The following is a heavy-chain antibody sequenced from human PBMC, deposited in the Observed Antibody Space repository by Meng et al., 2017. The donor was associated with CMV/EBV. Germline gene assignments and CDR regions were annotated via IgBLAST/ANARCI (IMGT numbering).Heavy chain of an antibody. D-gene: IGHD3-3*01. CDR2: IYYSGST. CDR1: GGSISSGDYY. CDR3: ARDNRRGGVDY. J-gene: IGHJ4*02. V-gene: IGHV4-30-4*08. Sequence: VQPPGSGPGLVKPSQTLSLPCTVSGGSISSGDYYWSWIRQPPGKGLEWIGYIYYSGSTYYNPSLKSRVTISVDTSKNQFSLKLSSVTAADTAVHYCARDNRRGGVDYWGQGTLVTVSS.